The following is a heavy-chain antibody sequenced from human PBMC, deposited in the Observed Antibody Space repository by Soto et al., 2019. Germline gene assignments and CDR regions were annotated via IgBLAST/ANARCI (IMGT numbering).Heavy chain of an antibody. CDR1: GFTFSSYA. CDR3: AKRRDYSNNWYFDY. Sequence: EVQLLESGGGLVQPGGSLRLSCAASGFTFSSYAMSWVRQAPGKGLEWVSAISGSGGSTYYADSVKGRFTISRDNSKNTLYMQMNSRRAEDTAVYYCAKRRDYSNNWYFDYWGQGTLVTVSS. CDR2: ISGSGGST. V-gene: IGHV3-23*01. D-gene: IGHD1-20*01. J-gene: IGHJ4*02.